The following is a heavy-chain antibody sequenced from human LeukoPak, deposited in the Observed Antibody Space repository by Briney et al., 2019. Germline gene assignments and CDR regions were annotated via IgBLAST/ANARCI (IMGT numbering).Heavy chain of an antibody. V-gene: IGHV3-23*01. CDR3: ARGNIKFDY. CDR1: GFTFNSYA. J-gene: IGHJ4*02. Sequence: GGSLRLSCAASGFTFNSYAMSWVRQAPGKGLEWVSSISGSGGSTYYADSVKGRFTISRDNSKNTLYLQMNSLRAEDTAVYFCARGNIKFDYWGRGTLVTVSS. CDR2: ISGSGGST.